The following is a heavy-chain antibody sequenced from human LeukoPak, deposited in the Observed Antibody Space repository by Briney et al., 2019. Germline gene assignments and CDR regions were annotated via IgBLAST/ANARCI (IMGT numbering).Heavy chain of an antibody. Sequence: ASVKVSCKASGYTFTGYYMHWVRQAPGQGLEWMGWINPNSGGTNYAQKFQGWVTMTRDTSIGTAYMELSRLRSDDTAVYYCARDLAVADHYYYYGMDVWGQGTTVTVSS. D-gene: IGHD6-13*01. CDR2: INPNSGGT. CDR1: GYTFTGYY. CDR3: ARDLAVADHYYYYGMDV. J-gene: IGHJ6*02. V-gene: IGHV1-2*04.